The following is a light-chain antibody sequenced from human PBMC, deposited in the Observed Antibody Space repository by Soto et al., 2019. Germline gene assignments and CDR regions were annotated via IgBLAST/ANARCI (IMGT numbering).Light chain of an antibody. Sequence: DIQMTPSPSSLSASVGDRVTITCRASQSIDTYLNWYQRKPGKDPNVLIYAAYTLQSGVTKRFSGSGSGTDFTLTIRSMQAEDFATYYCKQTRSYQSTFGQGTRVEIK. V-gene: IGKV1-39*01. J-gene: IGKJ5*01. CDR3: KQTRSYQST. CDR1: QSIDTY. CDR2: AAY.